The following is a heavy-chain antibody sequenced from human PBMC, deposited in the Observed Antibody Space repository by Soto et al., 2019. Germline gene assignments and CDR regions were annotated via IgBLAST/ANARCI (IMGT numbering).Heavy chain of an antibody. D-gene: IGHD3-22*01. V-gene: IGHV4-39*01. CDR3: ARRPCDDSSGSEGGGMDV. Sequence: PSETLSLTCTLSGGSISSSRYYWGWIRQPPGQGLEWIGSIYYSGSTYYNPSLKSRVTISVDTSKNQFSLKLSSVTAADTAVYYCARRPCDDSSGSEGGGMDVWGQGTTVTVSS. CDR2: IYYSGST. J-gene: IGHJ6*02. CDR1: GGSISSSRYY.